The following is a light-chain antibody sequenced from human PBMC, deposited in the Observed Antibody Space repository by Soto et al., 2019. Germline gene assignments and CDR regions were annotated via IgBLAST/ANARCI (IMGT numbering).Light chain of an antibody. J-gene: IGLJ2*01. CDR2: EGN. CDR3: SSYARGSTPVV. CDR1: SSDVGGYNL. Sequence: QSALTQPASGSGSPGQSITISCTGTSSDVGGYNLVSWYQQHPGKAPKIMIYEGNKRPSGVYNRFSGFKSGNTASLTISGLQTEDEGGCYCSSYARGSTPVVFGGGTQLTVL. V-gene: IGLV2-14*02.